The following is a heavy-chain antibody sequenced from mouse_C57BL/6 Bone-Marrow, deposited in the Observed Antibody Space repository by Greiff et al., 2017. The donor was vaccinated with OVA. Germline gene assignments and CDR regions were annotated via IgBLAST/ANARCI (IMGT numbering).Heavy chain of an antibody. CDR2: IDPSDSYT. J-gene: IGHJ2*01. CDR3: ARWGGGTTVHFDY. CDR1: GYTFTSYW. Sequence: VQLQQSGAELVMPGASVKLSCKASGYTFTSYWMHWVKQRPGQGLEWIGEIDPSDSYTNYNQKFKGKSTLTVDKSSSTAYMQLSSLTSEDSAVYYCARWGGGTTVHFDYWGQGTTLTVSS. V-gene: IGHV1-69*01. D-gene: IGHD1-1*01.